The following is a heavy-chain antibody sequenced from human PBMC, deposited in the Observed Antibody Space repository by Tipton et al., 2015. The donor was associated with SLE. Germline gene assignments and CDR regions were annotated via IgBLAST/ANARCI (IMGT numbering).Heavy chain of an antibody. V-gene: IGHV3-7*04. CDR1: GFTFSSYP. CDR3: SRGNFQHQGF. J-gene: IGHJ4*02. D-gene: IGHD2/OR15-2a*01. Sequence: SLRLSCAASGFTFSSYPMNWVRQAPGKGLEWVASINQGGSENHYVDSVRGRFTISRDNAKNSLYLQMNTLRAEDTAVYYCSRGNFQHQGFWGQGTLVTVSS. CDR2: INQGGSEN.